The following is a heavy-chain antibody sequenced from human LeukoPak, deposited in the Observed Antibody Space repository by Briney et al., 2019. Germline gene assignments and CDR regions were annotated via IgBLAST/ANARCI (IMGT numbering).Heavy chain of an antibody. V-gene: IGHV3-21*01. D-gene: IGHD1-26*01. CDR1: GFSFSTYS. J-gene: IGHJ4*02. Sequence: GGSLRLSCAASGFSFSTYSMIWVRQAPGKGLEWVSSISSSSSYIYYADSVKGRFTISRDNAKNSLYLQMNSLRAEDTAVYYCARDLGTYVGARGGVDYWGQGTLVTVSS. CDR3: ARDLGTYVGARGGVDY. CDR2: ISSSSSYI.